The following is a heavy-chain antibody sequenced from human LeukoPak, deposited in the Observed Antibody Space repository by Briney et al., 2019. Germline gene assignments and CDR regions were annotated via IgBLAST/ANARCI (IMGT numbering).Heavy chain of an antibody. Sequence: SETLSLTCTVSGGSISSYYWSWIRQPPGKGLEWIGYIYYSGSTNYNPSLKSRVTISVDTSKNQFSLKLSSVTAADTAVYCCARERRDCSSTSCRYYYYYYMDVWGKGTTVTISS. D-gene: IGHD2-2*01. J-gene: IGHJ6*03. CDR2: IYYSGST. V-gene: IGHV4-59*01. CDR3: ARERRDCSSTSCRYYYYYYMDV. CDR1: GGSISSYY.